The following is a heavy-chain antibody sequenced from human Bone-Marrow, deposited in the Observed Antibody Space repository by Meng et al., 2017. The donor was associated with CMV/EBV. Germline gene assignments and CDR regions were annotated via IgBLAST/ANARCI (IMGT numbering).Heavy chain of an antibody. Sequence: KDSCKASGYTLTSYDINWVRQATGQGLEWMGWMNPNSGNTGYAQKFQGRVTMTRNTSISTAYMELSSLRSEDTAVYYCARGSSWIDYWGQGTLVTVSS. V-gene: IGHV1-8*01. CDR3: ARGSSWIDY. D-gene: IGHD6-13*01. CDR2: MNPNSGNT. CDR1: GYTLTSYD. J-gene: IGHJ4*02.